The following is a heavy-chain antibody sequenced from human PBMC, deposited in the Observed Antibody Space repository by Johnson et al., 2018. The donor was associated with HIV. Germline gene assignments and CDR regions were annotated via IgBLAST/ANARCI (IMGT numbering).Heavy chain of an antibody. Sequence: VQLVDSGGGLVQPGRSLRLSCAASGFTFSSYAMHWVRQAPGKGLEWVAVISYDGSNKYYADSVKGRFTISRDNSKNTLYLQMNSLTAGDTAVYYCVREHRADESFDLWGQGTMVTVSS. J-gene: IGHJ3*01. CDR3: VREHRADESFDL. CDR2: ISYDGSNK. CDR1: GFTFSSYA. D-gene: IGHD1-14*01. V-gene: IGHV3-30*04.